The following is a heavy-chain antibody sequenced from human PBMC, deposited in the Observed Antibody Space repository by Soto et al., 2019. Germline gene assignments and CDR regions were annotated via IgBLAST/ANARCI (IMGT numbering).Heavy chain of an antibody. D-gene: IGHD1-26*01. CDR1: GYTFSNYY. V-gene: IGHV1-18*04. J-gene: IGHJ6*02. Sequence: ASVKVSCKASGYTFSNYYIHWVRQAPGQGLEWMGWVSARSGNANYAQKLQGRVTMTTDTSITTAYMELRRLKSDDTAVYYCARARYFGAAYGMDVWGQGTTVTVSS. CDR3: ARARYFGAAYGMDV. CDR2: VSARSGNA.